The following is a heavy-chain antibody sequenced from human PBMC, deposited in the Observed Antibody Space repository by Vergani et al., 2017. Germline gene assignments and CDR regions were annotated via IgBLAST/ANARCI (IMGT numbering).Heavy chain of an antibody. CDR1: GFTFSTYA. CDR3: ARDGTYSSWDY. Sequence: EVQLLESGGGLVHLGGSLRLSCAASGFTFSTYALTWVRQAPGKGLEWVSFISGSGGGTYYADSVKGRFTISRDNSKNTLYLQMNSLRAEDTAVYYCARDGTYSSWDYWGQGTLVTVSS. V-gene: IGHV3-23*01. CDR2: ISGSGGGT. J-gene: IGHJ4*02. D-gene: IGHD6-13*01.